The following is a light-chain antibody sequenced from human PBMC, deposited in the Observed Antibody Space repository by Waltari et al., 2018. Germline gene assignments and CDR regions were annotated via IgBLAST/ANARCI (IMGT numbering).Light chain of an antibody. V-gene: IGLV2-11*01. CDR2: DVS. J-gene: IGLJ2*01. Sequence: QSALTQPRSVSGSPRQSVTLPLTGTSSADGGYKSASWYQQHPAKAPKLMIYDVSERPSGVPDRFSGSKSGNTASLTISGLQAEDEADYYCCSHAGSYVIFGGGTKLTVL. CDR3: CSHAGSYVI. CDR1: SSADGGYKS.